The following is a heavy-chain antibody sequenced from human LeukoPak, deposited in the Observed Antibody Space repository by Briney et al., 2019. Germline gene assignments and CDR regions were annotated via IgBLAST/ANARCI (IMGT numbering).Heavy chain of an antibody. CDR2: IYSDNT. D-gene: IGHD6-19*01. V-gene: IGHV3-66*04. Sequence: GGSLRLSCTVSGFTVSTNSMGWVRQAPGKGLEWVSFIYSDNTHYSDSVKGRFTISRDNSKNTLYLQMNSLRAEDTAVYYCARQSRRCSSGWYENHYYFDYWGQGTLVTVSS. CDR1: GFTVSTNS. J-gene: IGHJ4*02. CDR3: ARQSRRCSSGWYENHYYFDY.